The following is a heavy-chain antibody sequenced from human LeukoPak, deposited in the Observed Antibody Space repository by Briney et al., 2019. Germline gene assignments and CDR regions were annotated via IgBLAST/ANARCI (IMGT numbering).Heavy chain of an antibody. CDR2: IFYSGHT. CDR1: GGSITSHS. CDR3: ARDMDRISSPGSWFDP. D-gene: IGHD2/OR15-2a*01. Sequence: SETLSLTCTVSGGSITSHSWSWIRQPPGKGLEWIGYIFYSGHTNYNPSLRSRVTISVDTSKTQFSLRLTSVTAADTAVYFCARDMDRISSPGSWFDPWGQGALVTVSS. V-gene: IGHV4-59*11. J-gene: IGHJ5*02.